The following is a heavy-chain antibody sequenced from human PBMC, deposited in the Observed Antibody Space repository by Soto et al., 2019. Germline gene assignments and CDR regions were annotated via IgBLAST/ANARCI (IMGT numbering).Heavy chain of an antibody. CDR3: ARKSSSSSWFDP. J-gene: IGHJ5*02. V-gene: IGHV1-18*01. D-gene: IGHD6-6*01. CDR2: ISTYNGNT. Sequence: QVPLVQSGAEVKKPGASVKVSCKTSGYTFHTYGVTWVRQAPGQGLEWMGWISTYNGNTNYAQNFQGRVTMTTDPSTKTAYMELRSLRSDDTAVYYCARKSSSSSWFDPWGQGTLVTVSS. CDR1: GYTFHTYG.